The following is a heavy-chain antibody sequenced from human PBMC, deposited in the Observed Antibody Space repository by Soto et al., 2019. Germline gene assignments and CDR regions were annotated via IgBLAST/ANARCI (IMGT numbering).Heavy chain of an antibody. CDR2: SYYTGSS. Sequence: NPSETLSLTCTVSGGSISSGGYYWSWIRQHPGKGLEWVGYSYYTGSSYYNPSLKSRVTISVDASKNQLSLRLASVTAADTAVYYCARDLRGYSRYDYLEYWGQGIPVTVSS. D-gene: IGHD5-12*01. V-gene: IGHV4-31*03. J-gene: IGHJ4*02. CDR3: ARDLRGYSRYDYLEY. CDR1: GGSISSGGYY.